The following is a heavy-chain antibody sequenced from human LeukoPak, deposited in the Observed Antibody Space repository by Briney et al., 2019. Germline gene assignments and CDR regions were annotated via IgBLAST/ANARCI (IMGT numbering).Heavy chain of an antibody. J-gene: IGHJ4*02. D-gene: IGHD6-19*01. CDR3: ARLRYSSGWYPHFDY. V-gene: IGHV4-30-4*01. CDR1: GGSISSGDYY. Sequence: SETLSLTCTVSGGSISSGDYYWSWIRQPPGKGLEWIGYIYYSGSTYYNPSLKSRVIISVDTSKNQFSLNLSSVTAADTAVYYCARLRYSSGWYPHFDYWGQGTLVTVSS. CDR2: IYYSGST.